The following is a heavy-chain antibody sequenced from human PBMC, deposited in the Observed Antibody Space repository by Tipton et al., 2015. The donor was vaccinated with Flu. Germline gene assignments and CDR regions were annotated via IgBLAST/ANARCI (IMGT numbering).Heavy chain of an antibody. D-gene: IGHD2-2*02. CDR2: IYPDDSDT. CDR3: ARQDCSSGTCYIDF. V-gene: IGHV5-51*01. Sequence: VQLVQSGAEVKKPGESLKISCKDSKDSFSSYWIGWVRQMPGKGLEWMGIIYPDDSDTKYSPSFQGRVTISADKSSTTAYLQWSSLKASDTATYYCARQDCSSGTCYIDFWGQGTLITVSS. J-gene: IGHJ4*02. CDR1: KDSFSSYW.